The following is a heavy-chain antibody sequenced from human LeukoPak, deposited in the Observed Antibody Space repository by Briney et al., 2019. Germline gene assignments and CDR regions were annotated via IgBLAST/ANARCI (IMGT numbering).Heavy chain of an antibody. CDR3: AKLCWVSVTTCVDY. V-gene: IGHV3-43*01. Sequence: PGGSLRLSCAASGFTFDDYTMHWVRQAPGKGLEWVSLISWDGGSTYYADSVKGRFTISRDNSKNSLYLQMNSLRTEDTALYYCAKLCWVSVTTCVDYWGQGTLVTVSS. J-gene: IGHJ4*02. CDR1: GFTFDDYT. D-gene: IGHD4-17*01. CDR2: ISWDGGST.